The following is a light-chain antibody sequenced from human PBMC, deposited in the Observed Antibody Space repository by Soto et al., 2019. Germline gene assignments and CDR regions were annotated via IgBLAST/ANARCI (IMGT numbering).Light chain of an antibody. V-gene: IGKV1-5*03. CDR1: QTISSW. Sequence: DIQITQSPSTLSGSVGDRVTITCRASQTISSWLAWYQQKPGKAPKLLIYKASTLKSGVPSRFSGSGSGTDFTLTISSLQPEDFATYYCQKFDSFPLTFGGGTKVDIK. CDR3: QKFDSFPLT. J-gene: IGKJ4*01. CDR2: KAS.